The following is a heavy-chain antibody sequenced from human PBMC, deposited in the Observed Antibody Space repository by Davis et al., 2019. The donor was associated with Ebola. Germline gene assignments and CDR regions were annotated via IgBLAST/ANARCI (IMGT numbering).Heavy chain of an antibody. Sequence: GGSLRLSCAASGFTFSSYAMSWVRQAAGKGLEWVSAISGRGGSTYYADSVKGRFTISRDDARKSVYLQMNSLRAEDTAVYYCARPYSSSWYDLFDFWGQGTLVTVSS. V-gene: IGHV3-23*01. J-gene: IGHJ4*02. CDR3: ARPYSSSWYDLFDF. CDR2: ISGRGGST. CDR1: GFTFSSYA. D-gene: IGHD6-13*01.